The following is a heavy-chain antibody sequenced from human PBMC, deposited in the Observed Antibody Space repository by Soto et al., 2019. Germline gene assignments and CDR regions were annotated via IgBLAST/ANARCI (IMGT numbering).Heavy chain of an antibody. CDR1: GYTFTSYG. J-gene: IGHJ5*02. Sequence: ASVKVSCKASGYTFTSYGISWVRQAPGQGLEWMGWISAYNGNTNYAQKLQGRVTMTTDTSTSTAYMELRSLRSDDTAVCYCATSPVVAAMSGALDPWGQGTLVTVSS. CDR2: ISAYNGNT. D-gene: IGHD2-15*01. CDR3: ATSPVVAAMSGALDP. V-gene: IGHV1-18*01.